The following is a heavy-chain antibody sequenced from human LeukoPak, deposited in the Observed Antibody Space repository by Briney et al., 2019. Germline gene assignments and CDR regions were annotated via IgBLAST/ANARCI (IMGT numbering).Heavy chain of an antibody. V-gene: IGHV1-69*01. CDR1: GGTFSSYA. D-gene: IGHD3-3*01. CDR3: ASFSRVGWSGEPRYYWYFDL. Sequence: SVKVSCKASGGTFSSYAISWVRQAPGQGLEWMGGIIPIFGTANYAQKFQGRVTITADESTSTAYMELSSLRSEDTAVYYCASFSRVGWSGEPRYYWYFDLWGRGTLVTVSS. J-gene: IGHJ2*01. CDR2: IIPIFGTA.